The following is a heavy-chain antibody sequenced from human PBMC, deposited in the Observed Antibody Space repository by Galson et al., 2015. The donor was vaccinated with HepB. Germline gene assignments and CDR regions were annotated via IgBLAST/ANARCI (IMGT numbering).Heavy chain of an antibody. J-gene: IGHJ4*02. Sequence: SVKVSCKASGFTFTNYAMHWVRQAPGQRLEWMGWINTGNGNTKYSQKFQGRVTITRDTSASTVYMDLSSLRSEGTAVYYCASEEGWLEPDYWGQGTLVTVSS. CDR1: GFTFTNYA. V-gene: IGHV1-3*04. CDR3: ASEEGWLEPDY. D-gene: IGHD6-19*01. CDR2: INTGNGNT.